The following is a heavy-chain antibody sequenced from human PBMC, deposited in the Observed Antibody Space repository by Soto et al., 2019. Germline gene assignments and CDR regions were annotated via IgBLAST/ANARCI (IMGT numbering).Heavy chain of an antibody. CDR3: ARRSRGGEFFDY. CDR1: GGSISSYY. Sequence: PSETLSLTCTVSGGSISSYYWSWIRQPPGKGLEWIGYIYYSGSTNYNPSLKSRVTMSVDTSKNQFSLKLSSVTAADTAVYYCARRSRGGEFFDYWGQGTLVTVSS. D-gene: IGHD3-10*01. V-gene: IGHV4-59*08. CDR2: IYYSGST. J-gene: IGHJ4*02.